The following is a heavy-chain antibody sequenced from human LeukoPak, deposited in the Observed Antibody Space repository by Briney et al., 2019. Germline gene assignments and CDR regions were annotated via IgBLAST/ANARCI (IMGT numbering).Heavy chain of an antibody. CDR3: ARDRDSSGYYYV. Sequence: PGGSLRLSCAASGFTFSNAWMSWVRQAPGKGLEWVSVIYSGGSTYYADSVKGRFTISRDNSKNTLYLQMNSLRAEDTAVYYCARDRDSSGYYYVWGQGTLVTVSS. V-gene: IGHV3-53*01. D-gene: IGHD3-22*01. J-gene: IGHJ4*02. CDR2: IYSGGST. CDR1: GFTFSNAW.